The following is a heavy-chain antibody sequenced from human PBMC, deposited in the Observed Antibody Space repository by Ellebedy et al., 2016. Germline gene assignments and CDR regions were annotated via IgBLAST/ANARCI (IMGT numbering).Heavy chain of an antibody. Sequence: ASVKVSCKVSGYTLTELSMHWVRQAPGKGLEWMGGFDPEDGETIYAQKFQGRVTMTEDTSTDTAYMELRSLRPDDTAVYYCARDPVYHDTPSFDYWGQGTLVTVSS. CDR2: FDPEDGET. J-gene: IGHJ4*02. V-gene: IGHV1-24*01. D-gene: IGHD3-22*01. CDR1: GYTLTELS. CDR3: ARDPVYHDTPSFDY.